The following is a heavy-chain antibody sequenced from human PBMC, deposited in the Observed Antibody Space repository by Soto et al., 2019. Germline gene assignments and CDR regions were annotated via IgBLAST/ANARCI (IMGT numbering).Heavy chain of an antibody. CDR1: GFTLSSYI. V-gene: IGHV3-48*02. Sequence: GGSPRLSCAAPGFTLSSYIMNWVRQAPGKGLEWVSYISSSSSTIYYADSVKGRFTISRDNAKNSLYLQMNSLRDEDTAVYYCARVIMDVWGQGTTVTVSS. J-gene: IGHJ6*02. CDR3: ARVIMDV. CDR2: ISSSSSTI.